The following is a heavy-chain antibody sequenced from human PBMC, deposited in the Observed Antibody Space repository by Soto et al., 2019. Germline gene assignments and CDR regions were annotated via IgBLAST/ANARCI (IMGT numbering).Heavy chain of an antibody. V-gene: IGHV3-30*18. J-gene: IGHJ2*01. Sequence: ESGGGVVQPGRSLRLSCVGSGFTFSSYGMHWVRQAPGKGLEWLAVSSFDGNYKYHADSVKGRFTISRDNSKNTLLLEMSSLRPEDTAVYYCVKYNLHSGSYEHCYFDLCGRVTLVTVSS. CDR2: SSFDGNYK. CDR1: GFTFSSYG. CDR3: VKYNLHSGSYEHCYFDL. D-gene: IGHD1-26*01.